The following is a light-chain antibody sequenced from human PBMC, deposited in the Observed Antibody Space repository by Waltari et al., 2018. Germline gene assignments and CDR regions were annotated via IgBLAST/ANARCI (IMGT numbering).Light chain of an antibody. CDR1: QSVSSNS. J-gene: IGKJ5*01. V-gene: IGKV3-20*01. CDR2: DSS. CDR3: QQYGTSSIT. Sequence: EIVLTQSPDTLSLSPGEGATLSCRASQSVSSNSLAWYQQRPGQAPRLLNYDSSRRATGIPDRFSGSGSGTDFTLTINRLEPEDFAVYYCQQYGTSSITFGQGTRL.